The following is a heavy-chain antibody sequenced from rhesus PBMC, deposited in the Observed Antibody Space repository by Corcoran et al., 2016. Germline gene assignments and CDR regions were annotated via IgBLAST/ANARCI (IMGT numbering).Heavy chain of an antibody. CDR3: ARDQGGYSYGYFDC. D-gene: IGHD5-36*01. Sequence: QVQLQESGPGLVKPSETLSLTCAVSGDSVSSSNWWSWIRQPPGKGLGWIGYISGSSGSTYYNPSLKSRVTISTDTSKNQFSLKLSSVTAADTAVYYCARDQGGYSYGYFDCWGQGVLVTVSS. V-gene: IGHV4-65*01. CDR2: ISGSSGST. CDR1: GDSVSSSNW. J-gene: IGHJ4*01.